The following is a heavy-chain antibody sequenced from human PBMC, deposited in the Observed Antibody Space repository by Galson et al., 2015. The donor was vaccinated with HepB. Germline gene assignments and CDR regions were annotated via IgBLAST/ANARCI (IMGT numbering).Heavy chain of an antibody. D-gene: IGHD1-14*01. CDR1: GYTFTRYA. J-gene: IGHJ6*02. Sequence: SVKVSCEASGYTFTRYAINWVRQATGKGLEWVGWMNPNSGNTGYAQKVQGRVTMTRNTSTSTAYMELNSLRSEDTAVYYCARGGLEPGGMEGWGQGTTVTVSS. V-gene: IGHV1-8*01. CDR3: ARGGLEPGGMEG. CDR2: MNPNSGNT.